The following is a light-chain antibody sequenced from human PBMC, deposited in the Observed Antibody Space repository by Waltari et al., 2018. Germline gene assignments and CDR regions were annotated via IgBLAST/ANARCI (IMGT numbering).Light chain of an antibody. Sequence: SYELTQPPSVSVSPGQTARHTSSGYALAAHSAYWSQQKPGQAPVLVIYKDNERPSGIPERFSGSSSGTAVTLTISGVQAEDEADFYCQSIDTTDTYPTVLFGGGTKLTVL. CDR3: QSIDTTDTYPTVL. CDR2: KDN. J-gene: IGLJ2*01. V-gene: IGLV3-25*03. CDR1: ALAAHS.